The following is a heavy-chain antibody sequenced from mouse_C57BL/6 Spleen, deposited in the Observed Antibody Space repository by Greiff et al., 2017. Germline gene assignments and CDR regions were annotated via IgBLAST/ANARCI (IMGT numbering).Heavy chain of an antibody. Sequence: EVKLMESGGGLVKPGGSLKLSCAASGFTFSDYGMHWVRQAPEKGLEWVAYISSGSSTIYYADTVKGRFTISRDNDKNTLFLQMTSLRSEDTAMYYCADGSSPYYAMDYWGQGTSVTVSS. D-gene: IGHD1-1*01. CDR2: ISSGSSTI. CDR3: ADGSSPYYAMDY. CDR1: GFTFSDYG. J-gene: IGHJ4*01. V-gene: IGHV5-17*01.